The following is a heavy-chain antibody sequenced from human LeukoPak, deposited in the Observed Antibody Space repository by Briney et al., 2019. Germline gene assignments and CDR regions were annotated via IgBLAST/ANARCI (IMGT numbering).Heavy chain of an antibody. CDR3: ARDSSTVTTRHFDY. Sequence: SETLSLTCTVSGGSINNFYWTWIRQPPGKGLECIGYVYYTGSAYYNPSLKNRVTISVDTSRNQFSLRLNYVTAADTAVYYCARDSSTVTTRHFDYWGQGTLVTVSS. CDR2: VYYTGSA. CDR1: GGSINNFY. D-gene: IGHD4-17*01. V-gene: IGHV4-59*01. J-gene: IGHJ4*02.